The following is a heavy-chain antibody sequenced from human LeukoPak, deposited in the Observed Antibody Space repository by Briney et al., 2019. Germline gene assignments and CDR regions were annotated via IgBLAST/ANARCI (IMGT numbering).Heavy chain of an antibody. CDR1: GGSISHYY. J-gene: IGHJ5*02. Sequence: SETLSLTCTVSGGSISHYYWSWIRQPPGKGLEWIGYIYYSGSTTYNPSLKSRVTISVDTPKNQFSLKLSSVTAADTAVYYCARGYYDSSGYLISYNWFDPWGQGTLVTVSS. V-gene: IGHV4-59*01. CDR3: ARGYYDSSGYLISYNWFDP. D-gene: IGHD3-22*01. CDR2: IYYSGST.